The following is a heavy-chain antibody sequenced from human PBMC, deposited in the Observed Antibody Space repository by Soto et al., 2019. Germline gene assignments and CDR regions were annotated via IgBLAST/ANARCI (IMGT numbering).Heavy chain of an antibody. Sequence: QVQLVQSGAEVKKPGSSVKVSCKASGGTFSSYAISWVRQAPGQGLEWMGGIIPIFGTANYAQKFQGRVTMTEDESTSAAYMELSSLRSEDTAVYYCAGEWVVGATYYIGHTVPTDRGGEIDACDIWGQGTIVTVSS. V-gene: IGHV1-69*01. D-gene: IGHD1-26*01. CDR3: AGEWVVGATYYIGHTVPTDRGGEIDACDI. J-gene: IGHJ3*02. CDR1: GGTFSSYA. CDR2: IIPIFGTA.